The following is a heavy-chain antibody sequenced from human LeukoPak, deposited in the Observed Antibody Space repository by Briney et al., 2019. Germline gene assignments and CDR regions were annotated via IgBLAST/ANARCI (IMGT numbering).Heavy chain of an antibody. CDR1: GGSFSGYY. D-gene: IGHD6-19*01. CDR2: INHSGST. J-gene: IGHJ4*02. CDR3: ASSIAVAGTGRFRDY. V-gene: IGHV4-34*01. Sequence: KPSETLSLTCAVYGGSFSGYYWSWIRQPPGKGLEWIGEINHSGSTNYNPSLKSRVTISVDTSKNQFSLKLSSVTAADTAVYYCASSIAVAGTGRFRDYWGQGTLVTVSS.